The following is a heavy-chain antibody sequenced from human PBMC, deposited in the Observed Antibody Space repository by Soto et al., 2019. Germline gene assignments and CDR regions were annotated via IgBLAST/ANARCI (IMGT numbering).Heavy chain of an antibody. CDR2: MNPNSGNT. J-gene: IGHJ6*02. V-gene: IGHV1-8*01. CDR3: ARDRGYDFWSGYFAAYYYYYGMDV. Sequence: QVQLVQSGAEVKKPGASVKVSCKASGYTFTSYDINWVRQATGQGLEWMGWMNPNSGNTGYAQKFQGRVTMTRNTSISTAYMELSSLRSEDTAVYSCARDRGYDFWSGYFAAYYYYYGMDVWGQGTTVTVSS. D-gene: IGHD3-3*01. CDR1: GYTFTSYD.